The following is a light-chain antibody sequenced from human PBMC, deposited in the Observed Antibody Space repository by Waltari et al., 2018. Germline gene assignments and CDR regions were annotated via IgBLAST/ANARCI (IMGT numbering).Light chain of an antibody. CDR2: DVS. Sequence: QSALTQPASVSGSPGQSITISCTGTSSDVGAYNFVSWYQQHPGKAPKLMIFDVSQRPSGVSHRFSGSKSGNTASLTVSGLQAEDEADYYCSSYTSSSTFVFGTGTNVTVL. V-gene: IGLV2-14*01. CDR3: SSYTSSSTFV. J-gene: IGLJ1*01. CDR1: SSDVGAYNF.